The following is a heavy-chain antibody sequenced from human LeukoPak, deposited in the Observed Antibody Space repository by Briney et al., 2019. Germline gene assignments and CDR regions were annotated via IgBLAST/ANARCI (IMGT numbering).Heavy chain of an antibody. Sequence: SVKVSCKASGGTFSSYAISWVRQAPGQGLEWMGGIIPIFGTANYAQRSQGRVTITADESTSTAYMELSSLRSEDTAVYYCARARRYSSSEFDYWGQGTLVTVSS. J-gene: IGHJ4*02. CDR2: IIPIFGTA. V-gene: IGHV1-69*13. CDR1: GGTFSSYA. CDR3: ARARRYSSSEFDY. D-gene: IGHD6-6*01.